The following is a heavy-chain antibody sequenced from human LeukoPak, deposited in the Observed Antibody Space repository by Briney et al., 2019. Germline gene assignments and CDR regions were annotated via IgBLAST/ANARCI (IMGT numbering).Heavy chain of an antibody. J-gene: IGHJ6*02. CDR1: GYTFTSYY. V-gene: IGHV1-46*01. Sequence: ASVKVSCKASGYTFTSYYMHWVRQAPGQGLEWMGIINPSGGSTSYAQKFQGRVTMTRDTSTSTAYMELRSLRSDDTAVYYCARAQRGSGSYSYYYYGMDVWGQGTTVTVSS. CDR2: INPSGGST. CDR3: ARAQRGSGSYSYYYYGMDV. D-gene: IGHD3-10*01.